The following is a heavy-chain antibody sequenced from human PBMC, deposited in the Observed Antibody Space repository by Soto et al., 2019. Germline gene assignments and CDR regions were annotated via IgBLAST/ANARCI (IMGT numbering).Heavy chain of an antibody. D-gene: IGHD6-6*01. J-gene: IGHJ5*02. CDR2: INPNSGGT. V-gene: IGHV1-2*02. CDR1: GSTFTGYY. CDR3: ASTAASIAPRPRDNWFDP. Sequence: ASVKVSCKASGSTFTGYYMHWVRQAPGQGLEWMGWINPNSGGTNYAQKFQGRVTMTRDTSISTAYMELSRLRSDDTAVYYCASTAASIAPRPRDNWFDPWGQGTLVTVSS.